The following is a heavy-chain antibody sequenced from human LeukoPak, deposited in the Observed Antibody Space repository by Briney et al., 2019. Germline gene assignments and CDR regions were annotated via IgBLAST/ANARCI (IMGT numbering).Heavy chain of an antibody. V-gene: IGHV1-18*01. J-gene: IGHJ4*02. CDR3: ARAGYCSGGSCYSSPFDY. D-gene: IGHD2-15*01. CDR1: GYTFTSYG. Sequence: ASVKVSCKASGYTFTSYGISWVRQAPGQGLEWMGWISAYNGNTNYAQKLQGRVTMTTDTSTSTAYMELRSLRSGDTAVYYCARAGYCSGGSCYSSPFDYWGQGTLVTVSS. CDR2: ISAYNGNT.